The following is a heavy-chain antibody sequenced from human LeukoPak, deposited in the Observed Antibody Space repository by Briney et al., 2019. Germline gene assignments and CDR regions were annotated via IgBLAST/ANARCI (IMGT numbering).Heavy chain of an antibody. J-gene: IGHJ4*02. V-gene: IGHV4-39*01. CDR1: GGSISSSNYY. D-gene: IGHD5-24*01. CDR2: IKYSGST. CDR3: AIVVDGY. Sequence: PSETLSLACTVSGGSISSSNYYCGWIRQPPGRGLEWIGSIKYSGSTYYNTSLKSRVTMSVDTSKNQFSLRLSSVTAADTAVYFCAIVVDGYWGQGTLVTVSS.